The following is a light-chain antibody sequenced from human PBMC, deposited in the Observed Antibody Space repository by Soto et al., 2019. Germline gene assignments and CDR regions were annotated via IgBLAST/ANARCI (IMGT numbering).Light chain of an antibody. CDR3: QLYRT. V-gene: IGKV3-20*01. Sequence: IVLTHSPGTLSLSPVYSATLSCRASQSFKSSYLAWYQQKPGQAPKLLIHGGSTRATGISDRFSGSGSGTDFTLTISRLEPEDFAVYYCQLYRTFGQGTKVDIK. CDR1: QSFKSSY. J-gene: IGKJ1*01. CDR2: GGS.